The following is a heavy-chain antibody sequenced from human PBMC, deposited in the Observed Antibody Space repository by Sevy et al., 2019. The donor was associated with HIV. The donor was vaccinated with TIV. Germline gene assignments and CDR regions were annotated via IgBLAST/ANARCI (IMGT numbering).Heavy chain of an antibody. J-gene: IGHJ6*02. V-gene: IGHV3-30*02. CDR1: GFTFSSYG. D-gene: IGHD3-10*01. CDR2: IRYDGSNK. Sequence: GGSLRLSCAAPGFTFSSYGMHWFRQAPGKGLEWVAFIRYDGSNKYYEDSVKGRFTISRDNSKNTLYLQMNSLRAEDTAVYYCAKDLAYDYGSGNQKRYYYYGMDVWGQGTTVTVSS. CDR3: AKDLAYDYGSGNQKRYYYYGMDV.